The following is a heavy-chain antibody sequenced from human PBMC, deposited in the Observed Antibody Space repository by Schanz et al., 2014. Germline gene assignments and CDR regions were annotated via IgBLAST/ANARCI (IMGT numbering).Heavy chain of an antibody. CDR1: GGSISSSNW. Sequence: QVQLQESGPGLVKPSGTLSLTCAVSGGSISSSNWWSWVRQPPGKGLEWIGEIYHSGSTNYKPSLKSRVTIPADKAKTQLSLKLRSVTAADTAVYYCARRSVSPSGNSYGYVVAWFDPWGQGTLVTVSS. CDR2: IYHSGST. CDR3: ARRSVSPSGNSYGYVVAWFDP. V-gene: IGHV4-4*02. J-gene: IGHJ5*02. D-gene: IGHD5-18*01.